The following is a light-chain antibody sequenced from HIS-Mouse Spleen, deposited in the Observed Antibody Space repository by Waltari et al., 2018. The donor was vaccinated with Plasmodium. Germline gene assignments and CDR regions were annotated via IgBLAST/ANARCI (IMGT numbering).Light chain of an antibody. V-gene: IGLV2-11*01. J-gene: IGLJ3*02. CDR1: IRAVGGYNY. CDR2: DVS. Sequence: QSALTQPRSVSGSPGQSVTISSTGTIRAVGGYNYVPWYQQHPGKAPKLMIYDVSKRPSGVPDRCSGSKSGNTASLTISGLQAEDEADYYCCSYAGSYTWVFGGGTKLTVL. CDR3: CSYAGSYTWV.